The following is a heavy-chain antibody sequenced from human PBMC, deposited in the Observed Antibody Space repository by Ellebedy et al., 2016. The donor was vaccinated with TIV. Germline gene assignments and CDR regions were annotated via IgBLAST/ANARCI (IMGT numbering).Heavy chain of an antibody. J-gene: IGHJ5*02. V-gene: IGHV3-23*01. CDR1: RFTFSSYA. Sequence: GESLKISCEASRFTFSSYAMSWVRQAPGKGLEWVSSINGGGGITSYADSVKGRFTISRDNSKNTLSLQMNSLRAEDTAVYYCAADPLSSGRLYNWFDPWGQGILVTVSS. D-gene: IGHD6-19*01. CDR3: AADPLSSGRLYNWFDP. CDR2: INGGGGIT.